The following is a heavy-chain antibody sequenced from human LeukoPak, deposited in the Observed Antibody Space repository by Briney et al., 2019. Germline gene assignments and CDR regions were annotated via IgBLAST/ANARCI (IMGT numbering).Heavy chain of an antibody. J-gene: IGHJ6*03. CDR3: ARGCEGYCSGRSCYLGYVRSAYYYDYRDV. CDR1: GYTFTSYG. CDR2: MNPNSGST. V-gene: IGHV1-8*01. Sequence: GASVKVSCKASGYTFTSYGNNWVRQATAQGHEWMGWMNPNSGSTGNAQKFQGRGTMKRNTSISTAYMELSSLRSEHTDVYYCARGCEGYCSGRSCYLGYVRSAYYYDYRDVWGKGTGVSIS. D-gene: IGHD2-15*01.